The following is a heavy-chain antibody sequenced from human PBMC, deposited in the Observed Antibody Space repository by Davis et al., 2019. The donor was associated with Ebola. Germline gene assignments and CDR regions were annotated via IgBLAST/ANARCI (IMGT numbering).Heavy chain of an antibody. Sequence: SETLSLTCTVSGGSISSYYWSWIRQPPGKGLEWIGYIYYSGSTNYNPSLKSRVTISVDTSKNQFSLKLSSVTAADTAVYYCARVYDSSGYYLVGGWFDPWGQGTLVTVSS. D-gene: IGHD3-22*01. V-gene: IGHV4-59*08. J-gene: IGHJ5*02. CDR1: GGSISSYY. CDR3: ARVYDSSGYYLVGGWFDP. CDR2: IYYSGST.